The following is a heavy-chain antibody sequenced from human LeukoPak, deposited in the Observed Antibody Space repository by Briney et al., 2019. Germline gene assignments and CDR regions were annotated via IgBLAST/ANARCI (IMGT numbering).Heavy chain of an antibody. D-gene: IGHD2-2*01. Sequence: PSETLSLTCTVSGGSISSYYWSWIRQPPGKGLEWIGYIYYSGSTNYNPSLKSRVTISVDTSKNQFSLKLSSVTAADTAVYYCARGFRAYALDYWGQGTPVTVSS. V-gene: IGHV4-59*01. CDR2: IYYSGST. CDR1: GGSISSYY. CDR3: ARGFRAYALDY. J-gene: IGHJ4*02.